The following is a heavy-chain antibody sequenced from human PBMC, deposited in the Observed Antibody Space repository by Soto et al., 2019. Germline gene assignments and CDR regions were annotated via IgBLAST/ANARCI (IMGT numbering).Heavy chain of an antibody. D-gene: IGHD3-16*02. CDR2: IYHSGST. CDR1: GASISSGVYY. CDR3: ARGGAYHGLVPDS. V-gene: IGHV4-31*03. Sequence: QVQLQESGPGLVKPSQTLSLTCTVSGASISSGVYYWNWIRQHPGKGLEWIGYIYHSGSTYYSPSLKSRATISVDTSKNQFSLKLTSVTAADTAVYYCARGGAYHGLVPDSWGQGTLVTVSS. J-gene: IGHJ4*02.